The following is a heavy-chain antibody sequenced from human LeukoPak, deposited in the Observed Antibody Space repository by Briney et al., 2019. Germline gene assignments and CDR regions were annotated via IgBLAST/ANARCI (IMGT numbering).Heavy chain of an antibody. D-gene: IGHD3-16*01. CDR1: GFTVSSNY. V-gene: IGHV3-30*03. J-gene: IGHJ4*02. CDR2: ISYDGSNK. CDR3: ARDRGGYEARYYFDY. Sequence: GGSLRLSCAASGFTVSSNYMTWVRQAPGKGLEWVAVISYDGSNKYYADSVKGRFTISRDNSKNTLYLQMNSLRAEDTAVYYCARDRGGYEARYYFDYWGQGTLVTVSS.